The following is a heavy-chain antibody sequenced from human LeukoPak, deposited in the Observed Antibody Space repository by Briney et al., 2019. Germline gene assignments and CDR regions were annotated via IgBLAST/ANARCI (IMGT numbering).Heavy chain of an antibody. V-gene: IGHV4-59*08. CDR3: ARMNWYDYVWGSYRYGFDY. J-gene: IGHJ4*02. Sequence: SETLSLTCTVSGGSISSYYWSWIRQPPGKGLEWIGYIYYSGSTNYNPSLKSRVTISVDTSKNQFSLKLSSVTAADTAVYYCARMNWYDYVWGSYRYGFDYWGQGTLVTVSS. CDR2: IYYSGST. D-gene: IGHD3-16*02. CDR1: GGSISSYY.